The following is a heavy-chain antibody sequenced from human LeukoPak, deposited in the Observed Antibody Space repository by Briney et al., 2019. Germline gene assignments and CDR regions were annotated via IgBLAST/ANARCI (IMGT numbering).Heavy chain of an antibody. D-gene: IGHD1-26*01. V-gene: IGHV4-61*01. Sequence: PSETLSLTCTVSGGSVSRGSYYWSWIRQPPGKGLEWIGYIYYSGSTNYNPSLKSRVTISVDTSKNQFSLKLSSVTAADTAVYYCARWSEWERQIDYWGQGTLVTVSS. J-gene: IGHJ4*02. CDR3: ARWSEWERQIDY. CDR2: IYYSGST. CDR1: GGSVSRGSYY.